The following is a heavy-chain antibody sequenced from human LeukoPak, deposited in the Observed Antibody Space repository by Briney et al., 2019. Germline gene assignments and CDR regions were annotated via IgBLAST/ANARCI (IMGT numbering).Heavy chain of an antibody. Sequence: SETLSLTCTVSGGSISRDYWSWIRQPPGKGLEWIGYIYYTGSTNYNPSLNSRVTISLETSKNQFSLNLSSVTAADTAVYYCASHRGGIRYYYYMDVWGKGTTVTVSS. V-gene: IGHV4-59*01. CDR2: IYYTGST. CDR3: ASHRGGIRYYYYMDV. J-gene: IGHJ6*03. D-gene: IGHD3-16*01. CDR1: GGSISRDY.